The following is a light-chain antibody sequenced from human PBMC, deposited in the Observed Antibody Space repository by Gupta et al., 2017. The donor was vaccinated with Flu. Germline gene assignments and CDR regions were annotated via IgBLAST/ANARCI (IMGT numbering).Light chain of an antibody. Sequence: EIVMTQSPATLSVSPGERATLSCRASQSVSSNLAWYQQKPGQAPRLLIYGASTRATGIPARFSGSGSGTEFTLTISSLQSEDFAVYYCQQDNNCPRTFGHGTKVDIK. CDR3: QQDNNCPRT. V-gene: IGKV3-15*01. CDR1: QSVSSN. J-gene: IGKJ3*01. CDR2: GAS.